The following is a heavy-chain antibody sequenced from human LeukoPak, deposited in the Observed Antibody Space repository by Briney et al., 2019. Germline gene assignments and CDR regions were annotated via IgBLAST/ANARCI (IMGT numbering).Heavy chain of an antibody. J-gene: IGHJ4*02. CDR2: TRNKANNYAT. CDR1: GYTFSDHY. V-gene: IGHV3-72*01. CDR3: TRWRSGTSD. Sequence: SGGSLRLSCAASGYTFSDHYIDWVRQAPGKGLEWVGHTRNKANNYATDYAASVKGRFTISRDDSRNSVYLQMNSLKTEDTAVYYCTRWRSGTSDWGQGTLATVSS. D-gene: IGHD4-23*01.